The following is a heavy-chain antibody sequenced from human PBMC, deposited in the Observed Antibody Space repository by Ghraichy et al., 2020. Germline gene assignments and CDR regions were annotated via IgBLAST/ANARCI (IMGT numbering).Heavy chain of an antibody. J-gene: IGHJ5*02. Sequence: GESLNISCAASGFTFSSYGMHWVRQAPGKGLEWVAFIRYDGSNKYYADSVKGRFTISRDNSKNTLYLQMNSLRAEDTAVYYCAKGGRRYYDFWSGYPERKAGFDPWGQGTLVTVSS. D-gene: IGHD3-3*01. CDR1: GFTFSSYG. CDR2: IRYDGSNK. CDR3: AKGGRRYYDFWSGYPERKAGFDP. V-gene: IGHV3-30*02.